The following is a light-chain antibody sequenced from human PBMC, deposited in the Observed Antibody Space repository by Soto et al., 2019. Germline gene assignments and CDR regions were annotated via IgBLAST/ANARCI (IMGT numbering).Light chain of an antibody. CDR3: GTWDNSLSAWV. Sequence: QSVLTQPPSVSAAPGQKISISCSGSSSNIGSDYVSWYQKFPGTAPKLLIYDNNKRPSGIPDRFSGSKSDTSATLDISGLQTGDEADYYCGTWDNSLSAWVCGGGTKVTVL. CDR1: SSNIGSDY. CDR2: DNN. V-gene: IGLV1-51*01. J-gene: IGLJ3*02.